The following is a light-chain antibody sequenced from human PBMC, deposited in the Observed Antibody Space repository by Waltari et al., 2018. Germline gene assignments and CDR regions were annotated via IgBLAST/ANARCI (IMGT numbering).Light chain of an antibody. CDR1: SPNTGSNY. CDR3: AAWDDSLSGGV. CDR2: RNN. V-gene: IGLV1-47*01. Sequence: QSVLTQPPSASGTPGQRGTSSCSGSSPNTGSNYVYWYQQLPGTAPKLLIYRNNQRPSGVPDRFSGSKSGTSASLAISGLRSEDEADYYCAAWDDSLSGGVFGTGTKVTVL. J-gene: IGLJ1*01.